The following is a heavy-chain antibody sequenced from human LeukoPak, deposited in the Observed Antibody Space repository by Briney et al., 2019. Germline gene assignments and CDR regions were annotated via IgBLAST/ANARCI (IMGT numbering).Heavy chain of an antibody. J-gene: IGHJ4*02. Sequence: SETRSLTCAISGDSVSSNSAASNWIRQSPSRGLEWPGRTYYRSKWYNDYAVSVKSRITINPDTSKNQYSLQLNSGTPEDTAVYYCARDRGSSGWPDYFDYWGQGTLVTVSS. CDR1: GDSVSSNSAA. V-gene: IGHV6-1*01. D-gene: IGHD6-19*01. CDR2: TYYRSKWYN. CDR3: ARDRGSSGWPDYFDY.